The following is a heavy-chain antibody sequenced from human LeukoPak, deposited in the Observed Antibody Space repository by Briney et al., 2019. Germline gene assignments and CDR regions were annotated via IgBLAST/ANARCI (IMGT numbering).Heavy chain of an antibody. CDR2: IRKKGDRYTT. D-gene: IGHD7-27*01. V-gene: IGHV3-72*01. Sequence: PGGSPRLSCAASGFIFSDYFMDWVRQAPGKGLEWVGRIRKKGDRYTTEYVASVKGRFVISRDDSKRSLFLQMNSLRAEDPAMYYCVRDNWGTDYWGQGTLVTVSS. CDR3: VRDNWGTDY. CDR1: GFIFSDYF. J-gene: IGHJ4*02.